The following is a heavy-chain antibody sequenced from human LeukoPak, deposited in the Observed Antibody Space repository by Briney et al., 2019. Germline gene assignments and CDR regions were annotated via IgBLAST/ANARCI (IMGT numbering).Heavy chain of an antibody. CDR1: GFTFRSYD. J-gene: IGHJ4*02. CDR2: IGTAGDT. CDR3: ARLSRFSYDLSHSHDY. V-gene: IGHV3-13*01. Sequence: GGSLRLSCAASGFTFRSYDMHWVRQATGKGLEWVSAIGTAGDTYYPGSVKGRFTISRENAKNSLYLQMNSLRAADTAVYYCARLSRFSYDLSHSHDYWGQGTLVTVSS. D-gene: IGHD3-3*01.